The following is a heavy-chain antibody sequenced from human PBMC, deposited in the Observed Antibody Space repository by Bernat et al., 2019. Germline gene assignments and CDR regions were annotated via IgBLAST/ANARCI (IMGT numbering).Heavy chain of an antibody. D-gene: IGHD2-15*01. CDR3: ARFGDIVVVVAATRGSQAGFDY. J-gene: IGHJ4*02. Sequence: QVQLQESGPGLVKPSETLSLTCAVSGYSISSGYYWGWIRQPPGKGLEWIGSIYHSGGTYYNPSLKSRVTISVDTSKNQFSLKLSSVTAADTAVYYCARFGDIVVVVAATRGSQAGFDYWGQGTLVTVSS. V-gene: IGHV4-38-2*01. CDR1: GYSISSGYY. CDR2: IYHSGGT.